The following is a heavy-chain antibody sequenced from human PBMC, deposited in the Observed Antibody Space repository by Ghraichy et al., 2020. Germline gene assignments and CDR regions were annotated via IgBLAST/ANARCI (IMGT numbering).Heavy chain of an antibody. CDR3: ARGVYDFWSGYNGPEHYFDY. V-gene: IGHV1-3*01. CDR1: GYTFTSYA. D-gene: IGHD3-3*01. CDR2: INAGNGNT. J-gene: IGHJ4*02. Sequence: ASVKVSCKASGYTFTSYAMHWVRQAPGQRLEWMGWINAGNGNTKYSQKFQGRVTITRDTSASTAYMELSSLRSEDTAVYYCARGVYDFWSGYNGPEHYFDYWGQGTLVTVSS.